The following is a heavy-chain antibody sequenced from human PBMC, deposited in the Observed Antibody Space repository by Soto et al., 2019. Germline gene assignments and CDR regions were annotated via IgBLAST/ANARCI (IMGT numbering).Heavy chain of an antibody. V-gene: IGHV3-21*06. CDR2: ISSTTNYV. Sequence: GGSLRLSCAASGSTFTRYSMNWVRQAPGKGLEWVSSISSTTNYVYYGDSMKGRFTISRDNAKNSLYLEMNSLRAEDTAVYYCARESEDLTSNFDYWGQGTLVTVSS. CDR1: GSTFTRYS. CDR3: ARESEDLTSNFDY. J-gene: IGHJ4*02.